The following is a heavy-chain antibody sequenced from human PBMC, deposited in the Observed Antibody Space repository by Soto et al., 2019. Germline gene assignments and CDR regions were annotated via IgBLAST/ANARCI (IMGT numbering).Heavy chain of an antibody. CDR2: INHSGST. Sequence: SETLSLTCAVYGGSFSSYYWSWIRQPPGKGLEWIGEINHSGSTNYNPSLKSRVTISVDTSKNQFSLRLSSVTAADTAVYFCARHYCSGDNCYYFDYWGQGTLVTVSS. D-gene: IGHD2-15*01. CDR1: GGSFSSYY. V-gene: IGHV4-34*01. J-gene: IGHJ4*02. CDR3: ARHYCSGDNCYYFDY.